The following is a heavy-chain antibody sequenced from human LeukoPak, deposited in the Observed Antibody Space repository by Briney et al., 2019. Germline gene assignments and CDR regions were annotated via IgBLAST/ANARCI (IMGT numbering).Heavy chain of an antibody. CDR2: IKSKTDGGTT. V-gene: IGHV3-15*01. J-gene: IGHJ3*02. CDR3: TTALQGYYDFWSGRGAFDI. Sequence: GGSLRLSCAASGFTFSNAWMSWVRQAPGKGLEWVGRIKSKTDGGTTDYAAPVKGRFPISRDESKNTLYLQMNSLKTEDTAVYYCTTALQGYYDFWSGRGAFDIWGQGTMVTVSS. D-gene: IGHD3-3*01. CDR1: GFTFSNAW.